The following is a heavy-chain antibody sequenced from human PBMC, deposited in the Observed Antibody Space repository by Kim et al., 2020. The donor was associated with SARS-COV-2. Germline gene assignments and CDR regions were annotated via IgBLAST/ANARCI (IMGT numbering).Heavy chain of an antibody. CDR2: INGDGTST. CDR1: GFTFSDYW. J-gene: IGHJ4*02. V-gene: IGHV3-74*01. Sequence: GGSLRLSCAASGFTFSDYWMHWVRQAPGKGLVWVSRINGDGTSTTYADSVKGRFTISRDNAKNTLYLQMNSLRAEDTAVYYCARARRTSDSSGYYSYWGQGALVTLSS. CDR3: ARARRTSDSSGYYSY. D-gene: IGHD3-22*01.